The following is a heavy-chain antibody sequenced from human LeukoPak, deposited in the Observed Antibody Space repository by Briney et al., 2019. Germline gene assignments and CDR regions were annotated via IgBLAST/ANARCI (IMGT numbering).Heavy chain of an antibody. Sequence: GGSLRLSCAASGFTFSDYSMNWVRQAPGKGLEWISYIGIDSGNTNYADSVKGRFTISGDKAKNSLYLQMNSLRVEDTAVYYCAGDYKYAFDNWGQGTLVTVSS. CDR2: IGIDSGNT. J-gene: IGHJ4*02. V-gene: IGHV3-48*01. D-gene: IGHD5-24*01. CDR1: GFTFSDYS. CDR3: AGDYKYAFDN.